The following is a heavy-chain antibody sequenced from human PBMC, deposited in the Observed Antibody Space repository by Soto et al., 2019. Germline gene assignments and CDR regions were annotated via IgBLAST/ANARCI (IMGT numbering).Heavy chain of an antibody. CDR2: ISYDGSNK. CDR3: AKDQGEYNWNPDGMDV. J-gene: IGHJ6*02. CDR1: GFTFSSYG. V-gene: IGHV3-30*18. Sequence: GGSLRLSCAASGFTFSSYGMHWVRQAPGKGLEWVAVISYDGSNKYYADSVKGRFTISRDNSKNTLYLQMNSLRAEDTAVYYCAKDQGEYNWNPDGMDVWGQGTTVTVSS. D-gene: IGHD1-20*01.